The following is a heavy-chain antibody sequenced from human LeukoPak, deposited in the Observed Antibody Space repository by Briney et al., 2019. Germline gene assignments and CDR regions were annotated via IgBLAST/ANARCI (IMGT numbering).Heavy chain of an antibody. J-gene: IGHJ4*02. D-gene: IGHD2-8*01. CDR1: GFSFSNYA. V-gene: IGHV3-23*01. Sequence: GGSLRLSCVASGFSFSNYAINWVRQAPGKGLEWVSAISGSGGTIFYADSVKGRFAISRDNSKNTLYLQMTSLRAEDTAVYYCARLIYAGTNGYWGQGALVTVSS. CDR3: ARLIYAGTNGY. CDR2: ISGSGGTI.